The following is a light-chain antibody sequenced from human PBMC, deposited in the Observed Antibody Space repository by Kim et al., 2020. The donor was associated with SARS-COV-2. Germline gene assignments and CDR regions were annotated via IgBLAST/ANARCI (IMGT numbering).Light chain of an antibody. V-gene: IGLV3-1*01. CDR1: VPRDNY. CDR3: QRWDSSVWV. J-gene: IGLJ3*02. CDR2: KGS. Sequence: VSTGQRARIFCTGDVPRDNYDSWWQQMPGQSAGIVIYKGSNIPSRIPDRFSGPNRGVTVKQILEGAESEDEAEDYCQRWDSSVWVFGGGTKLTVL.